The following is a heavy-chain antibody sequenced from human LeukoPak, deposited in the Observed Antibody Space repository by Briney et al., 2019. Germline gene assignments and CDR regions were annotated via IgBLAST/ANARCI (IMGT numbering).Heavy chain of an antibody. Sequence: GGSLRLSCAASGFTFSSYNMNWVRQASGKGLEWVSGISWNGGSTGYADSVKGRFTISRDNAKNSLYLQMNSLRAEDTALFYCARDAVLRNIAAAGYFDNWGQGTLVTVSS. J-gene: IGHJ4*02. V-gene: IGHV3-20*04. CDR3: ARDAVLRNIAAAGYFDN. CDR1: GFTFSSYN. CDR2: ISWNGGST. D-gene: IGHD6-13*01.